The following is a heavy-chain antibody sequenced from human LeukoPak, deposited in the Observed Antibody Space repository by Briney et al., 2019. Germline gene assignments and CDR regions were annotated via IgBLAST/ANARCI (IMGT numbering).Heavy chain of an antibody. Sequence: SETLSLTCSVSGGSISSYYWSWIRQPAGKGLEWIGRFYSSGSTNYNPSLKSRLTMSVDTSRNQFSLKLSSVTAADTAVYYCARDLVRGIISEGLDYWGQGTLVTVSS. D-gene: IGHD3-10*01. J-gene: IGHJ4*02. CDR3: ARDLVRGIISEGLDY. CDR2: FYSSGST. V-gene: IGHV4-4*07. CDR1: GGSISSYY.